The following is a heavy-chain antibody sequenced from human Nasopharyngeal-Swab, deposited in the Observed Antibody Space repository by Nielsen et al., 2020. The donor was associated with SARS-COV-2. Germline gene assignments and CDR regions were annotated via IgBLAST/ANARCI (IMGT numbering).Heavy chain of an antibody. CDR2: ISSTSTYI. CDR3: ASSLGAEVLAVEHY. Sequence: GGSLRLSCAASGFVFGSYTMNWVRQAPGKGLEWVASISSTSTYIYYADSVRVRFTISRDNANKSVYLQMDSLRVEDTAVYYCASSLGAEVLAVEHYWGQGTPVTVSS. CDR1: GFVFGSYT. J-gene: IGHJ4*02. V-gene: IGHV3-21*01. D-gene: IGHD1-14*01.